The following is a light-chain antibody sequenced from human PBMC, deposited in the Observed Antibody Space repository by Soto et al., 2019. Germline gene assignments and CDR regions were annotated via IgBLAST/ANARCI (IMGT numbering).Light chain of an antibody. CDR2: GAS. V-gene: IGKV3-20*01. Sequence: EIVLTQSPGTLSLSPGQTATLSCRASESISRDYLAWYQQRLGQALRLLIYGASSGATGIPARFSGSGSGTDFTLTISRLEPEDFAIYYCQQYGRVPYTFGQGTKLEIK. CDR3: QQYGRVPYT. J-gene: IGKJ2*01. CDR1: ESISRDY.